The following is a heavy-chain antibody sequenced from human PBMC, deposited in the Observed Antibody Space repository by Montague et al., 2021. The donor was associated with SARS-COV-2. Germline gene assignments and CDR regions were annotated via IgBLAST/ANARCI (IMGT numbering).Heavy chain of an antibody. V-gene: IGHV4-39*01. J-gene: IGHJ3*02. D-gene: IGHD3-22*01. Sequence: SETLSLTCTVSGGSISSSSYYWGWIRQPPGKGLEWIGSIYYSGSTYYNPSLKSRVTISVDTSKNQFSLKLSSVAAADTAVYYCARIPTSYYYDSKAAAATPDAFDIWGQGTMVTVSS. CDR2: IYYSGST. CDR1: GGSISSSSYY. CDR3: ARIPTSYYYDSKAAAATPDAFDI.